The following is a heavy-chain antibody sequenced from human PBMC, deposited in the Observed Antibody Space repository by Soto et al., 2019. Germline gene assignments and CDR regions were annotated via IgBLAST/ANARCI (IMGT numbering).Heavy chain of an antibody. V-gene: IGHV3-48*03. CDR1: GFSFDNYG. D-gene: IGHD4-17*01. CDR2: ISTSGDTK. Sequence: LRLSCVASGFSFDNYGMAWVRQAPGKGLEWLSYISTSGDTKYYADSVKGRFTISRDNARNSLFLQMNSLRVEDTAVYYCARDGYGDPYFYYGLDVWGQGTTVTVSS. CDR3: ARDGYGDPYFYYGLDV. J-gene: IGHJ6*02.